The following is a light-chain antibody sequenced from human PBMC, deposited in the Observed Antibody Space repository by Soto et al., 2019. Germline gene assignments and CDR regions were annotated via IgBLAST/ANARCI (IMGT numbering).Light chain of an antibody. CDR3: GAWDSSLRVYV. CDR1: NSDLGSYNL. J-gene: IGLJ1*01. CDR2: EGT. V-gene: IGLV2-14*02. Sequence: QSALTQPASVSGSPGQSITISCTGTNSDLGSYNLVSWFQQHPGKVPKVLIYEGTKRPSGVSDRFSGSKSGTSATLGITGLQTGDEADYYCGAWDSSLRVYVFGTGTKLTVL.